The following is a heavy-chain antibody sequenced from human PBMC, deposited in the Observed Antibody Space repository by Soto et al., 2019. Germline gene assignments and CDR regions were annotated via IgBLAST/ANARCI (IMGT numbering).Heavy chain of an antibody. Sequence: EGQLVESGGGVVQPGGSLRLSCAAAGFTFNNYWMSWVSQAPGKGLEWVANINQDGSQKYYVDSVKGRFTISRDNAKNSLDLQKNSLRAEETAGYYCAREYNLKNYYYYGMDVWGQGATVTVSS. J-gene: IGHJ6*02. CDR3: AREYNLKNYYYYGMDV. V-gene: IGHV3-7*03. CDR1: GFTFNNYW. CDR2: INQDGSQK. D-gene: IGHD1-1*01.